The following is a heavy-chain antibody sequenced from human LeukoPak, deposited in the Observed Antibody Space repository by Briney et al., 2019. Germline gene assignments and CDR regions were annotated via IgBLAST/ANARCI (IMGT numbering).Heavy chain of an antibody. CDR3: AKLEVVGLSVDF. CDR2: VYYGEST. J-gene: IGHJ4*02. D-gene: IGHD6-19*01. CDR1: GASISGSSYS. Sequence: SETLSLTCTVSGASISGSSYSWGWIRQPPGEGLEWIGCVYYGESTYYNPSLKSRVPISVDTSKNQFSLKLTSVTAADTAVYYCAKLEVVGLSVDFWGQGALVTVSS. V-gene: IGHV4-39*01.